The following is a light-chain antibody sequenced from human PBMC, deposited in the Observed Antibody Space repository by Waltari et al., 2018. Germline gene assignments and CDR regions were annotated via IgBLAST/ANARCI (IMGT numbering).Light chain of an antibody. V-gene: IGKV3-20*01. CDR2: GAS. CDR1: QSVSRY. CDR3: QHYLRLPAT. Sequence: SCRASQSVSRYLAWYQQKPGQAPKLLIYGASTRATGIPYRFSGSGSGTDFSLTISSLEPEDFAIYFCQHYLRLPATFGQGTKVEIK. J-gene: IGKJ1*01.